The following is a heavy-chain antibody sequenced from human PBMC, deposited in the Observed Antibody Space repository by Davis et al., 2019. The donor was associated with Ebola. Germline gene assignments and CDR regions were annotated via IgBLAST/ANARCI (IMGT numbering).Heavy chain of an antibody. CDR1: GFTFSDYY. Sequence: PGGSLRLSCEDSGFTFSDYYMSWIRQAPGKGLEWIAYIGPSGNSFYCADSVKGRFTISRDNAKNSLFLQMNSLTAEDTDLYSCAREAPFCGGDCLDYWGQGTLVTVSS. CDR3: AREAPFCGGDCLDY. CDR2: IGPSGNSF. J-gene: IGHJ4*02. D-gene: IGHD2-21*01. V-gene: IGHV3-11*04.